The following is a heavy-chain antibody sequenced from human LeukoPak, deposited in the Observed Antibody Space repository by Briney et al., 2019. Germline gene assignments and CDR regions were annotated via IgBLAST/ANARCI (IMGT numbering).Heavy chain of an antibody. CDR3: TTQVGATAVFFNFFDY. CDR1: GFTFGKYW. Sequence: PGGSLRLSCVASGFTFGKYWMSWVRQAPGKGLEWVGRIKSKTDGGTTDYAAPVKGRFTISRDDSKNTLYLQMNSLKTEDTAVYYCTTQVGATAVFFNFFDYWGQGTLVTVSS. J-gene: IGHJ4*02. CDR2: IKSKTDGGTT. V-gene: IGHV3-15*01. D-gene: IGHD1-26*01.